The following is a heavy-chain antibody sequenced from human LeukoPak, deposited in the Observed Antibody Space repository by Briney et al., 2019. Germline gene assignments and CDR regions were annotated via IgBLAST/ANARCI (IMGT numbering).Heavy chain of an antibody. J-gene: IGHJ4*02. CDR2: ISSSSSYI. CDR3: ARPLSGTTDFDY. D-gene: IGHD1-20*01. V-gene: IGHV3-21*01. CDR1: GFTFSSYT. Sequence: GGSLRLSCAASGFTFSSYTMNWVRQAPGKGLEWVSLISSSSSYIFYADSVKGRFTISRDNAKKSLYLQMNSLRAEDTAVYYCARPLSGTTDFDYWGQGTLVTVSS.